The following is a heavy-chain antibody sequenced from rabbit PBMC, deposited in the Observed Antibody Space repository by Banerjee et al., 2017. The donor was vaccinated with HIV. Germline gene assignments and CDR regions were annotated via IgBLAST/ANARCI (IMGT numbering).Heavy chain of an antibody. J-gene: IGHJ4*01. V-gene: IGHV1S47*01. Sequence: QEQLKETGGGLVQPGASLTLTCTASGFSLNIYEMCWVRQAPGKGLEWIACIYAASSGSTYYASWVNGRFTISRSTSLNTVTLQMTSLTAADTATYFCARIITIPYYFNLWGPGTLVTVS. D-gene: IGHD2-1*01. CDR1: GFSLNIYE. CDR3: ARIITIPYYFNL. CDR2: IYAASSGST.